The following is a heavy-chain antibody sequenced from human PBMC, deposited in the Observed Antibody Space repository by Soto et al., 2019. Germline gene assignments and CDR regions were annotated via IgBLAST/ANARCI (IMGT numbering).Heavy chain of an antibody. V-gene: IGHV1-69*01. CDR3: ARGFNSDLYYYYGMDV. CDR1: GGTFSSYA. J-gene: IGHJ6*02. CDR2: IIPIFGTA. Sequence: QVQLVQSGAEVKKPGSSVKVSCKASGGTFSSYAISWVRQAPGQGLEWLGGIIPIFGTANYEQKFQGRVTITADESTSTAYMELSSLRSEDTAVYYCARGFNSDLYYYYGMDVWGQGTTVTVSS. D-gene: IGHD1-1*01.